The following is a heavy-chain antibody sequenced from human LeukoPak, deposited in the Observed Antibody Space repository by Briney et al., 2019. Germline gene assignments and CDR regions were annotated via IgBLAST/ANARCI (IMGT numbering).Heavy chain of an antibody. D-gene: IGHD3-22*01. V-gene: IGHV4-59*08. CDR2: IYYSGST. CDR3: ARHWRSHYYDIPV. CDR1: GGSISSYY. Sequence: SETLSLTCTVSGGSISSYYWSWIRQPPGKGLAWIGYIYYSGSTNYNPSLKSRVTISVDTSKNQFSLKLSSVTAADTAVYYCARHWRSHYYDIPVWGQGTTVTVSS. J-gene: IGHJ6*02.